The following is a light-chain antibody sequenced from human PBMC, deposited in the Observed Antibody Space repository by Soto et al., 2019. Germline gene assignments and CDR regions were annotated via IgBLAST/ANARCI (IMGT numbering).Light chain of an antibody. CDR3: SSYTSSSTPYV. Sequence: QSALTQPASVSGSPGQSITISCTGTSSDVGGYNYVSWYQQHPVKAPKLMIYDVTNRPSGVSDRFSGSKSGNPASLTISGLQPEAEADYYCSSYTSSSTPYVFGTGTQLTVL. V-gene: IGLV2-14*01. CDR2: DVT. CDR1: SSDVGGYNY. J-gene: IGLJ1*01.